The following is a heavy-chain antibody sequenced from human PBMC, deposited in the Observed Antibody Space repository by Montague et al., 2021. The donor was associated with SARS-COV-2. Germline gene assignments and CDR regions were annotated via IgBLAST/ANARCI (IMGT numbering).Heavy chain of an antibody. CDR2: IYYSGST. J-gene: IGHJ4*02. V-gene: IGHV4-39*01. D-gene: IGHD5-12*01. CDR3: AGHGWGWLRLLRPFDY. Sequence: SETLSFTCTVSGGSISSSTYYWGWIRQPPGKGLEWIGSIYYSGSTYYNPSLKSRVTISVDTSQNQFSLKLSSVTAADTAVYYCAGHGWGWLRLLRPFDYWGQGTLVTVSS. CDR1: GGSISSSTYY.